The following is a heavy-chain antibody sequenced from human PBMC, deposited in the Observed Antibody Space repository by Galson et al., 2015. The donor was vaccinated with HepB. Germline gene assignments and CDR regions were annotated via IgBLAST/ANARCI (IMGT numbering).Heavy chain of an antibody. CDR3: AKALPLRYFDWLSPNWYFDL. V-gene: IGHV3-23*01. CDR1: GFTFSSYA. D-gene: IGHD3-9*01. J-gene: IGHJ2*01. Sequence: SLRLSCAASGFTFSSYAMSWVRQAPGKGLEWVSAISGSGGSTYYADSVKGRFTISRDNSKNTLYLQMNSLRAEDTAVYYCAKALPLRYFDWLSPNWYFDLWGRGTLVTVSS. CDR2: ISGSGGST.